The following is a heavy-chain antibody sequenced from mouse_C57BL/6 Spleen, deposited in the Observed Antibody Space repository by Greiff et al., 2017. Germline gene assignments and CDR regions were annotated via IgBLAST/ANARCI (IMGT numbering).Heavy chain of an antibody. CDR3: ARSTMITTTCYVDY. D-gene: IGHD2-4*01. Sequence: VQLQESGAELVKPGASVKLSCKASGYTFTSYWMHWVKQRPGQGLEWIGMIHPNSGSTNYNEKFKSKATLTVDKSSSTAYMQLSSLTSEDSAVYYCARSTMITTTCYVDYWGQGTTLTVSS. CDR1: GYTFTSYW. V-gene: IGHV1-64*01. J-gene: IGHJ2*01. CDR2: IHPNSGST.